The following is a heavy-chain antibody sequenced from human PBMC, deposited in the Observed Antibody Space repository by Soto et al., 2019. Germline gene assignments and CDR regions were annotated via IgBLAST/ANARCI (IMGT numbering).Heavy chain of an antibody. Sequence: SVKVSCKASGGTFSSYAISWVRQAPGQGLEWMGGIIPIFGTANYAQKFQGRVTITADESTSTAYMELSSLRSEDTAVYYCAREDASPFWSGYPHSYYYGMDVWGQGTTVTVCS. CDR3: AREDASPFWSGYPHSYYYGMDV. CDR2: IIPIFGTA. V-gene: IGHV1-69*13. J-gene: IGHJ6*02. CDR1: GGTFSSYA. D-gene: IGHD3-3*01.